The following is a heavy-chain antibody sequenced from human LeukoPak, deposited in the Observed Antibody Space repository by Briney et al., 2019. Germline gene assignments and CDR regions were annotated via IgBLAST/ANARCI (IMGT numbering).Heavy chain of an antibody. CDR2: IYSGGRT. V-gene: IGHV3-53*01. CDR1: GFTVSSNY. Sequence: GGSLRLSCAASGFTVSSNYMSWVRQAPGKGLEWVSVIYSGGRTYYADSVKGLYTISRDNSKNTLYLQMNSLRAEDTAVYYCARGGERYCSGGSCYDGFDYWGQGTLVTVSS. CDR3: ARGGERYCSGGSCYDGFDY. J-gene: IGHJ4*02. D-gene: IGHD2-15*01.